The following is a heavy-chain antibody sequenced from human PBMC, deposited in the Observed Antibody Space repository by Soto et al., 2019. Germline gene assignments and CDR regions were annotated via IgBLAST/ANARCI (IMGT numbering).Heavy chain of an antibody. Sequence: QVQLVESGGGVVQTGTSLRLSCAASGFTFSSYSMHWVRQVPGKGLEWVALISYDGGDEFFPDSVNGRFSISRDNAKNTLYLQMSSLRAEDTAVYYCARLSGAYYYHYAMDVWGQGTTVTVSS. D-gene: IGHD3-10*01. CDR2: ISYDGGDE. J-gene: IGHJ6*02. V-gene: IGHV3-30-3*01. CDR3: ARLSGAYYYHYAMDV. CDR1: GFTFSSYS.